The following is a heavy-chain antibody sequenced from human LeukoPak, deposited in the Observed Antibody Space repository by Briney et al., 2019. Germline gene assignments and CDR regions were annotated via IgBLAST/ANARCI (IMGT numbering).Heavy chain of an antibody. D-gene: IGHD2-15*01. CDR2: ITNKAHTYTT. V-gene: IGHV3-72*01. Sequence: PGGSLRLSCAASGFTFSDHYMDWVRQAPGKGLEWVGRITNKAHTYTTEYAASVTGRFTISIDDSKNTLYLQMNSLKTEDTAVYYCARRYCIGGNCRYSDYWGQGTLVTVSS. CDR1: GFTFSDHY. CDR3: ARRYCIGGNCRYSDY. J-gene: IGHJ4*02.